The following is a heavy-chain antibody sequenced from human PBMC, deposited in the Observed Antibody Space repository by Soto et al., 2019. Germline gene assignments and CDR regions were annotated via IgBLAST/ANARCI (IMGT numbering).Heavy chain of an antibody. J-gene: IGHJ4*02. CDR3: AGHYYDSSGYYVSPYYFDY. V-gene: IGHV4-59*08. Sequence: SETLSLTCTVSGGSISNYYWSWVRQPPGKGLEWIAYIFYSGRTNYNPPLKSRVTISVDTSKNQFSLKLSSVTAADTAVYFCAGHYYDSSGYYVSPYYFDYWGQGTLVTVSS. D-gene: IGHD3-22*01. CDR1: GGSISNYY. CDR2: IFYSGRT.